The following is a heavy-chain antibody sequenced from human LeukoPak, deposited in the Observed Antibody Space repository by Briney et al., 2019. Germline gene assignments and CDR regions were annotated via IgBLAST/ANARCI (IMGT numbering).Heavy chain of an antibody. CDR2: ITSSSRYK. V-gene: IGHV3-21*01. Sequence: GGSLRLSCAASGFTVSSNYMSWVRQAPGKGLEWVSSITSSSRYKAYADSVNGRFTISRGNAKNSLYLQMNSLRAEDTAVYYCARELYPGTEMGYWGQGTLVTVSS. CDR3: ARELYPGTEMGY. J-gene: IGHJ4*02. CDR1: GFTVSSNY. D-gene: IGHD3-3*01.